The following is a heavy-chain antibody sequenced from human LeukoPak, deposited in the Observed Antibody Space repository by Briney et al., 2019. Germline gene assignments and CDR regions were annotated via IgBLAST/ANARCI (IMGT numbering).Heavy chain of an antibody. D-gene: IGHD2-21*02. CDR3: VRDGRAYCSGDCYADFEY. CDR2: IKQDGSEK. J-gene: IGHJ4*02. Sequence: GGSLRLSCAASGFTFSSYWMSWVRQAPGKGLEWVANIKQDGSEKYYLDSVKGRFTISRDNGKNSVYLKMNSLRAEDTAVYYCVRDGRAYCSGDCYADFEYWGQGTLVTVSS. CDR1: GFTFSSYW. V-gene: IGHV3-7*01.